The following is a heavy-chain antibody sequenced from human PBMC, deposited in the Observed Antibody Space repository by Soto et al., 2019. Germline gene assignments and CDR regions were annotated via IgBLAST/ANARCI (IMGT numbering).Heavy chain of an antibody. CDR3: ARPGASGSSPPNAFDI. CDR1: GGSFSGYY. D-gene: IGHD1-26*01. Sequence: SETLSLTCAVYGGSFSGYYWSWIRQPPGKGLEWIGEINHSGSTNYNPSLKSRVTISVDTPKNQFSLKLSSVTAADTAVYYCARPGASGSSPPNAFDIWGQGTMVTVSS. V-gene: IGHV4-34*01. J-gene: IGHJ3*02. CDR2: INHSGST.